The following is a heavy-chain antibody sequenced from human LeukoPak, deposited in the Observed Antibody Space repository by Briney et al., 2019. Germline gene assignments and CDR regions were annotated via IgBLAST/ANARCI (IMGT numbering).Heavy chain of an antibody. V-gene: IGHV1-46*01. D-gene: IGHD2-2*01. Sequence: ASVKVSCKASGYTFTSYYKHWVRQAPGQGLEWMGIINPSGGSTSYAQKFRGRVTMTRDTSTITVYMELSSLRSEDAAVYYCARDRYCSSTSCLYYFDYWGQGTLVTVSS. CDR1: GYTFTSYY. CDR3: ARDRYCSSTSCLYYFDY. J-gene: IGHJ4*02. CDR2: INPSGGST.